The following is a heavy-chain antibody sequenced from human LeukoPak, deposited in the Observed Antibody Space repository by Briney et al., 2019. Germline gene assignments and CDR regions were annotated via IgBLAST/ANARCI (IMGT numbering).Heavy chain of an antibody. CDR2: ISSSGSAR. D-gene: IGHD3-10*01. J-gene: IGHJ4*02. CDR1: GFTFSSYE. V-gene: IGHV3-48*03. Sequence: GGSLRLSCAVSGFTFSSYEMNWVRQAPGKGLEWVSYISSSGSARFYADSVKGRFTISRDNAKNSLYLQMNSLRAEDTAVYYCARVYITMVRGEGYFDYWGQGTLVTVSS. CDR3: ARVYITMVRGEGYFDY.